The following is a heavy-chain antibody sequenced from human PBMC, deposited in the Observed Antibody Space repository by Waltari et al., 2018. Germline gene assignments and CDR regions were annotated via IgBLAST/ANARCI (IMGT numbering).Heavy chain of an antibody. Sequence: QLQLQESGPGLVKPSETLSLTCTVSGGSISSSSYSWGWVRQPPGKGLEWIGSIYYSGSTYYNPSLKSRVTISVDTSKNQFSLKLSSVTAADTAVYYCARDRGPRGAMDDYWGQGTLVTVSS. J-gene: IGHJ4*02. V-gene: IGHV4-39*07. CDR1: GGSISSSSYS. D-gene: IGHD5-12*01. CDR3: ARDRGPRGAMDDY. CDR2: IYYSGST.